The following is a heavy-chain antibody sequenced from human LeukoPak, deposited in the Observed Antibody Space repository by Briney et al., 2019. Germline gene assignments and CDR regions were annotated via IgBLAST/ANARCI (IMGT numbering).Heavy chain of an antibody. Sequence: SVKVSCKASGGTFSSYTISWVRQAPGQGLEWMGRIIPILGIANYAQKFQGRVTITADKSTSTAYMEQSSLRSEDSAVYYCATTDTATQTDYCGMDFWGLGTTVNVSS. CDR3: ATTDTATQTDYCGMDF. J-gene: IGHJ6*02. CDR2: IIPILGIA. V-gene: IGHV1-69*02. D-gene: IGHD5-18*01. CDR1: GGTFSSYT.